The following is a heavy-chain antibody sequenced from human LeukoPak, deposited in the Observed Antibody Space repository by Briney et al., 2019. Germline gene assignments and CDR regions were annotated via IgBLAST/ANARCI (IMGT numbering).Heavy chain of an antibody. Sequence: PSETLSLTCTVSGGSVSSGNYYWSWIRQPPGKGLEWIGYIHYSGSTNYNPSLKSRVTISVGTSKNQFSLKLSSVTAADTAVYYCARSIGVPERTDYWGQGTLVTVSS. J-gene: IGHJ4*02. V-gene: IGHV4-61*01. D-gene: IGHD2-2*01. CDR1: GGSVSSGNYY. CDR2: IHYSGST. CDR3: ARSIGVPERTDY.